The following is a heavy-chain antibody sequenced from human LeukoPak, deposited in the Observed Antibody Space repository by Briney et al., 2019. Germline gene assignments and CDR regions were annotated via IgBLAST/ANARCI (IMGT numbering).Heavy chain of an antibody. Sequence: GGSLRLSCAASGFTFSSYAMSWVRQAPGKGLEWVSAISGSGGSTYYADSVKGRFTISRDNSKNTLYLQMNSLRAEDTAVYYCAKDHLGYCSGGSCYSGWSPWGQGTLVTVSS. J-gene: IGHJ5*02. D-gene: IGHD2-15*01. CDR2: ISGSGGST. CDR1: GFTFSSYA. V-gene: IGHV3-23*01. CDR3: AKDHLGYCSGGSCYSGWSP.